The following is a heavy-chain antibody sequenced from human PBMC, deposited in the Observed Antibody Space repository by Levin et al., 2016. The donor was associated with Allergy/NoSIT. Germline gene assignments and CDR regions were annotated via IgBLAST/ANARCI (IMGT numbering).Heavy chain of an antibody. CDR1: GGSFSGYY. CDR3: ARDSIGAVAGVSSWFDP. Sequence: SETLSLTCAVYGGSFSGYYWSWIRQPPGKGLEWIGEINHSGSTNYNPSLKSRVTISVDTSKNQFSLKLSSVTAADTAVYYCARDSIGAVAGVSSWFDPWGQGTLVTVSS. V-gene: IGHV4-34*01. J-gene: IGHJ5*02. D-gene: IGHD6-19*01. CDR2: INHSGST.